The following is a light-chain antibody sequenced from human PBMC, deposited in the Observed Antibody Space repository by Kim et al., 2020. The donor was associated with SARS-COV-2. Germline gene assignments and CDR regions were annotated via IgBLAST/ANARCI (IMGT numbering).Light chain of an antibody. CDR2: AIS. CDR1: QGISHY. V-gene: IGKV1-16*01. CDR3: QQYYSHPRT. J-gene: IGKJ1*01. Sequence: ASVGDRVTITCRASQGISHYLAWFQQKPGKAPKSLIYAISNLQSGVPSRFRGSGTGTDFSLTISSLQPEEFAIYYCQQYYSHPRTFGQGTKVDIK.